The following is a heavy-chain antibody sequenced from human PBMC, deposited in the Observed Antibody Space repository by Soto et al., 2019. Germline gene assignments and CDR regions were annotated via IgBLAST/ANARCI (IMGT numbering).Heavy chain of an antibody. J-gene: IGHJ4*01. CDR1: GFTFSDSA. V-gene: IGHV3-73*01. CDR2: IRSKAKSYAT. Sequence: GGSLRLSCAASGFTFSDSAMQWVRQASGKGLEWVGRIRSKAKSYATAYAASVKGRFTISRDDSKNTAYLQMNSLKSEDTAVYYCTTTTTVSGYWSQGTLVTVSS. CDR3: TTTTTVSGY. D-gene: IGHD4-17*01.